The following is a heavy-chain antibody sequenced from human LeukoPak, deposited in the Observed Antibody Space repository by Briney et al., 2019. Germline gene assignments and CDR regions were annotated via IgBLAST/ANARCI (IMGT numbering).Heavy chain of an antibody. Sequence: GGSLRLSCAASGFTFSSYSMNWHRQAPGKGLEWVSYISSSSTIYYADSVKGRFTISRDNAKNSLYLQMNSLRDEDTAVYYCASFTVKWEPYYFDYWGQGTLVTVSS. J-gene: IGHJ4*02. CDR3: ASFTVKWEPYYFDY. CDR1: GFTFSSYS. CDR2: ISSSSTI. V-gene: IGHV3-48*02. D-gene: IGHD1-26*01.